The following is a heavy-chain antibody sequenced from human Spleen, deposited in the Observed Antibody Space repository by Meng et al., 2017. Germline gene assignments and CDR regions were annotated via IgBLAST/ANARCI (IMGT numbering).Heavy chain of an antibody. D-gene: IGHD5-24*01. J-gene: IGHJ1*01. CDR1: GFTFSSYE. CDR3: ARNERKDGYNWGAEYFQH. CDR2: ISGSSSTI. Sequence: GGSLRLSCAASGFTFSSYEMNWVRQAPGKGLEWVSYISGSSSTIYYAASVKGRFTVSRDNAKNSLYLQMNSLRAEDTAVYYCARNERKDGYNWGAEYFQHWGHGT. V-gene: IGHV3-48*03.